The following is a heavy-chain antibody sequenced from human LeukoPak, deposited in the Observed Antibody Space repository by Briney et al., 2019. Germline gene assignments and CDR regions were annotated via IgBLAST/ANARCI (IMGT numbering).Heavy chain of an antibody. V-gene: IGHV4-34*01. CDR2: INQSGVT. CDR1: GGSFTTYY. CDR3: LRGRNWEQS. Sequence: SETLSLTCAVYGGSFTTYYSSWFRQPPGKGLEWMGEINQSGVTHYNPSLQSRLTISGDTSKNQFSLKLTSVTAADTAVYFCLRGRNWEQSWGQGTLVTVSS. J-gene: IGHJ4*02. D-gene: IGHD1-26*01.